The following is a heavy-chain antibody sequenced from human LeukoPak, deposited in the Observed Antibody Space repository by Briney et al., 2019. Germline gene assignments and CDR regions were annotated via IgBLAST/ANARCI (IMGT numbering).Heavy chain of an antibody. D-gene: IGHD1-26*01. CDR1: GFGFSDQY. Sequence: GGSLRLSCAASGFGFSDQYMDWVRQAPGKGLEWVGRTGNKANSYTTEYAASVKGTFTISRDDSKHSLYLKMNSLKNQETAVYYCVRGYSGLSVYAYDIGGQGTMVTASS. CDR2: TGNKANSYTT. CDR3: VRGYSGLSVYAYDI. V-gene: IGHV3-72*01. J-gene: IGHJ3*02.